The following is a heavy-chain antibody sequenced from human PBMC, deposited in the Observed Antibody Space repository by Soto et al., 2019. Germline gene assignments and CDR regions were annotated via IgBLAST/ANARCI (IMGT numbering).Heavy chain of an antibody. V-gene: IGHV1-69*08. CDR1: GGTFSSYT. CDR2: IIPIPGIA. D-gene: IGHD4-17*01. CDR3: ARDYGDYVDAFDI. Sequence: QAQLVQSGAEVKKPGSSVKVSCKASGGTFSSYTINWVRQAPGQGLEWMGRIIPIPGIASYAQKFQGRLTITADKSTSTAYMELSSLRSEDTAVYYCARDYGDYVDAFDIWGQGTMVTVSS. J-gene: IGHJ3*02.